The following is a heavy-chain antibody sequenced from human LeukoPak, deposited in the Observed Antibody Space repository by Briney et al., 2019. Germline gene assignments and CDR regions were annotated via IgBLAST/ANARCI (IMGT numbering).Heavy chain of an antibody. CDR2: ISASSSYI. J-gene: IGHJ4*02. CDR3: ARGALTIVGSTHPDY. Sequence: GGSLRLSCAASGFMFTSYSMNWVRQAPGKGLEWVSSISASSSYIYYADSVKGRFTISRDNAKRSMYLQMSSLRAAGTAVYFCARGALTIVGSTHPDYWGQGTLVTVSS. CDR1: GFMFTSYS. V-gene: IGHV3-21*01. D-gene: IGHD1-26*01.